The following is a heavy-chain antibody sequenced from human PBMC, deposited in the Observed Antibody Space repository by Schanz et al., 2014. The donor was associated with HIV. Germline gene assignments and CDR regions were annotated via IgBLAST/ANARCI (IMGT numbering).Heavy chain of an antibody. V-gene: IGHV3-30*18. CDR3: AKVGRIYSTTWIDH. CDR2: ISYDGSIK. D-gene: IGHD6-13*01. J-gene: IGHJ4*02. CDR1: GFTFSNFA. Sequence: VHVLESGGGLVQPGGSLRLSCAASGFTFSNFAMSWVRQAPAKGLEWVAVISYDGSIKEYADSVKGRFAISRDNSKNTVYLQMNSLRGEDSAVYYCAKVGRIYSTTWIDHWGQGTLVTVSS.